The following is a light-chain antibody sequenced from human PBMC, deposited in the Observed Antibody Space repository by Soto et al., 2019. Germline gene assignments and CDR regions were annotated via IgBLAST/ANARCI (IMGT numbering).Light chain of an antibody. V-gene: IGKV3-20*01. CDR1: QSVDSRY. CDR2: ATS. Sequence: ETVLTQSPGTLSLSPGEGATLSCRASQSVDSRYLAWYQQKPGQAPRLLISATSTRASGIPDRFSGSGSGTDFTLTIIRVEPDDFAVYYCQQYATAPYTFGQGTTLGFK. J-gene: IGKJ2*01. CDR3: QQYATAPYT.